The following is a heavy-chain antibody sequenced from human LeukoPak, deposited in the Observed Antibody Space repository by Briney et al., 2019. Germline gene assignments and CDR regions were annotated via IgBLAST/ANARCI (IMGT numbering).Heavy chain of an antibody. Sequence: SETLSLTCTVSGGFISSGGYYWSWIRQHPGKGLEWIGYIYYSGSTYYNPSLKSRVTISVDTSKNQFSLKLSSVTAADTAVYYCARVGTAMVSAPIAYYFDYWGQGTLVTVSS. V-gene: IGHV4-31*03. CDR1: GGFISSGGYY. CDR2: IYYSGST. CDR3: ARVGTAMVSAPIAYYFDY. D-gene: IGHD5-18*01. J-gene: IGHJ4*02.